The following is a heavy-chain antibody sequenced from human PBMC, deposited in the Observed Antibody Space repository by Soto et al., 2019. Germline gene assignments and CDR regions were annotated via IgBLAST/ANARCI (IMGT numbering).Heavy chain of an antibody. V-gene: IGHV4-61*08. D-gene: IGHD5-18*01. CDR3: ARIRKKIQLWFY. CDR2: VYHSGTT. CDR1: GGSISSGDYY. Sequence: SETLSLTCTVSGGSISSGDYYWSWIRQPPGKGPEWIGYVYHSGTTYYNPSLESRVTISVDTSKNQFSLKLSSVTAADTAVYYCARIRKKIQLWFYWGQGTLVTVS. J-gene: IGHJ4*02.